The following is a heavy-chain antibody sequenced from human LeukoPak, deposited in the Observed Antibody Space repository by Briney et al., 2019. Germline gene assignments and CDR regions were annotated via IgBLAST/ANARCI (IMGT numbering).Heavy chain of an antibody. V-gene: IGHV4-38-2*02. D-gene: IGHD3-16*01. CDR2: IYHSGTT. CDR3: ARSRSRWGELDY. Sequence: SETLSLTCTVSGYPISSGYYWGWIRPPPGKGLEWIGSIYHSGTTYYNPSLKSRVTISVDTSKNQLSLKLSSVTAADTAVYYCARSRSRWGELDYWGQGTLHTVSS. CDR1: GYPISSGYY. J-gene: IGHJ4*02.